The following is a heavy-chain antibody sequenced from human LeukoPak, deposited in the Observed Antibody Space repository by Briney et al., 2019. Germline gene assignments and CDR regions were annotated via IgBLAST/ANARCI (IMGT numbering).Heavy chain of an antibody. CDR3: AIGSYFQH. J-gene: IGHJ1*01. V-gene: IGHV3-23*01. CDR2: ISGSGAGT. Sequence: GGSLRLSCAASGFTFSSYAMNWVRQAPGKGLEWVSSISGSGAGTPYADSVKGRFTISRDNSKNTLYLQMNSLRAEDTAVYYCAIGSYFQHWGQGTLVTVSS. CDR1: GFTFSSYA.